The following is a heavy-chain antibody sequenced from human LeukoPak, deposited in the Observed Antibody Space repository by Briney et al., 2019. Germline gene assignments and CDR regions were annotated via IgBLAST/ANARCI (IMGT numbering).Heavy chain of an antibody. J-gene: IGHJ4*02. D-gene: IGHD3-10*01. CDR2: IYYSGST. V-gene: IGHV4-39*07. CDR1: GGSISSSSYH. CDR3: ARTVLLWFGESPRFDY. Sequence: SEALSLTRLGSGGSISSSSYHWGWTRQPPGKGLEWIGSIYYSGSTYYNPSLKSRVTISVDTSKNQFSLKLSSVTAADTAVYYCARTVLLWFGESPRFDYWGQGTLVTVSS.